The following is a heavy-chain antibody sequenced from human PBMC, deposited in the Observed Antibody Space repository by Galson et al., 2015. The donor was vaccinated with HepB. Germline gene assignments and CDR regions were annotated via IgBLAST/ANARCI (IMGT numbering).Heavy chain of an antibody. CDR3: ARGSTAMVINGMDV. Sequence: SVKVSCKASGYTFTGYYMHWVRQAPGQGLEWMGWINPNSGGTNYAQKFQGWVTMTRDTSISTAYMELSRLRSDDTAVYYCARGSTAMVINGMDVWGQGTTVTVSS. CDR2: INPNSGGT. V-gene: IGHV1-2*04. J-gene: IGHJ6*02. D-gene: IGHD5-18*01. CDR1: GYTFTGYY.